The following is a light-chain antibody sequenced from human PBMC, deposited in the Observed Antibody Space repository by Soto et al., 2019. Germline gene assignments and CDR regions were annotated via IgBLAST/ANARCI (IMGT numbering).Light chain of an antibody. CDR2: EVN. Sequence: QSALTQPASLSGSPGQSITISCTGTSSDIGAYDYVSWFQQHPGKAPKLMISEVNNRPSGVSNRFSGSKSGNTASLTISGLQADDEADYYCYSYAGSRTFVVIGGGTKVTVI. J-gene: IGLJ2*01. CDR3: YSYAGSRTFVV. V-gene: IGLV2-23*02. CDR1: SSDIGAYDY.